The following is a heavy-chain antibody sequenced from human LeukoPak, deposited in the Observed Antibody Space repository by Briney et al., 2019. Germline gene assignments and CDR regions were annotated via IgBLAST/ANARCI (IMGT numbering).Heavy chain of an antibody. D-gene: IGHD1-26*01. V-gene: IGHV1-2*04. CDR2: INPNSGGT. Sequence: ASVKVSCKASGYTFTGYYMHWVRQAPGQGLEWMGWINPNSGGTNYAQKFQGWVTMTRDTSISTAYMELSRLRSDDTAVYYCARGWRELTPLYYFDYWGQGTLVTVSS. J-gene: IGHJ4*02. CDR3: ARGWRELTPLYYFDY. CDR1: GYTFTGYY.